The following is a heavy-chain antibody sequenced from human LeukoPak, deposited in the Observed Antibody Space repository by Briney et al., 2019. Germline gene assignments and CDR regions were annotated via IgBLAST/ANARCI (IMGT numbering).Heavy chain of an antibody. CDR2: IYYSGST. Sequence: SETLSLTCTVSGGSISSYYWSWIRQPPGKGLEWIGYIYYSGSTNYNPSLKSRVTISVDTSKNQFSLKLSSVTAADTAVYYCARQGVGFWYFYLWGRGTLVSVS. CDR1: GGSISSYY. D-gene: IGHD2-8*01. CDR3: ARQGVGFWYFYL. J-gene: IGHJ2*01. V-gene: IGHV4-59*08.